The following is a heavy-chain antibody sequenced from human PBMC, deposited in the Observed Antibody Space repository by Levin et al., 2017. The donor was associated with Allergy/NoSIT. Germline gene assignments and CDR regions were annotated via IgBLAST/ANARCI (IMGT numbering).Heavy chain of an antibody. D-gene: IGHD6-19*01. CDR2: ISSDGSNK. J-gene: IGHJ4*02. CDR1: GFPFSRYG. V-gene: IGHV3-30*04. CDR3: ARDQHSSGWNAADY. Sequence: PGGSLRLSCAASGFPFSRYGLHWVRQAPGKGLEWVAVISSDGSNKDYADSMKGRFTVSRDNSKNTLYLQMNNLRHEDTAVYYCARDQHSSGWNAADYWGQGTLVTVSS.